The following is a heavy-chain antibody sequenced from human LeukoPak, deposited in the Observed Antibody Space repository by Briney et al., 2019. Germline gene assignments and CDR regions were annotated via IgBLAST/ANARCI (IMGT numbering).Heavy chain of an antibody. D-gene: IGHD3-10*01. CDR2: IYYAGST. V-gene: IGHV4-39*02. CDR3: ARGYYYGSGMAFDI. J-gene: IGHJ3*02. CDR1: GGSIDRSTYY. Sequence: SETLSLTCTVSGGSIDRSTYYWGWIRQPPGKGLEWIGSIYYAGSTYYSPSLKSRVTLSVDTSKNHFSLKLSSVTAADTAVYYCARGYYYGSGMAFDIWGQGTMVTVSS.